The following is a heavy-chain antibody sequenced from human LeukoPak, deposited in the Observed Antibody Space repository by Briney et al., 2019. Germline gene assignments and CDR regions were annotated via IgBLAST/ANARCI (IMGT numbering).Heavy chain of an antibody. CDR2: ISYDGSNK. CDR3: AKAVVATTLYYYYGMDV. V-gene: IGHV3-30*18. J-gene: IGHJ6*02. CDR1: GFTFSSYG. D-gene: IGHD5-12*01. Sequence: GGSLRLSCAASGFTFSSYGMHWVRQAPGKGLEWVAVISYDGSNKYYADSVKGRFTISRDNSKNTLYLQMNSLRAEDTAVYYCAKAVVATTLYYYYGMDVWGQGTTVTVSS.